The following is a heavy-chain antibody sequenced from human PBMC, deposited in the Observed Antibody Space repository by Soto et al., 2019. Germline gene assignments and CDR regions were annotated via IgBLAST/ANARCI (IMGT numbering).Heavy chain of an antibody. CDR2: IYPSGST. CDR1: GGSISSGGYS. V-gene: IGHV4-30-2*01. Sequence: QLQLQESGSGLVKPSQTLSLTCAVSGGSISSGGYSWSWIRQPPGKVLEWIGYIYPSGSTYYNPSLKRRVTISVDRSKNQFSLKLSSVTAADTAVYYCARAAVVDNWFDPWGQGTLVTVSS. D-gene: IGHD2-2*01. CDR3: ARAAVVDNWFDP. J-gene: IGHJ5*02.